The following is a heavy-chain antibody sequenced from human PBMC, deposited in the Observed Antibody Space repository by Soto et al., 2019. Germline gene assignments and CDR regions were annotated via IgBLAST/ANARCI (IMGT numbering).Heavy chain of an antibody. CDR3: TRGADGFDY. V-gene: IGHV3-13*01. J-gene: IGHJ4*02. CDR2: IGTAGDT. D-gene: IGHD3-16*01. CDR1: GFTFSSYD. Sequence: EVQLVESGGDLVQPGGSLRLSCAASGFTFSSYDFHWVRQATGKGLEWVSGIGTAGDTYYAGSVKGRFIMSRENAKNSLYLQMNSLRAGDTAVDYCTRGADGFDYWGQGTLVTVSS.